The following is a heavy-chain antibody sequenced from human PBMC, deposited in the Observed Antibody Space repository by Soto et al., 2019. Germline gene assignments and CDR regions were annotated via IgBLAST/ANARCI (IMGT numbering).Heavy chain of an antibody. CDR3: ARQEDYGDYTFDY. CDR1: GGSISSSSYY. CDR2: IYYSGST. D-gene: IGHD4-17*01. V-gene: IGHV4-39*01. Sequence: SETLSLTCTVSGGSISSSSYYWGWIRQPPGKGLEWIGSIYYSGSTYYNPSLKSRVTISVDTSKNQFSLKLSSVTAADTAVYYCARQEDYGDYTFDYWGQGTLVTVSS. J-gene: IGHJ4*02.